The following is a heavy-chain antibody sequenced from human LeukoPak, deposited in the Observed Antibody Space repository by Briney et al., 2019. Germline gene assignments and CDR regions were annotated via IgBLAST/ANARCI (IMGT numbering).Heavy chain of an antibody. CDR2: FDPEDGET. CDR1: GYTLTELS. CDR3: ATEKRIAARFGAFDI. Sequence: ASVKVSCKVSGYTLTELSMHWVRQAPGKGLEWMGGFDPEDGETIYAQKFQGRVTMTEDTSTDTAYMELSSLRSEDTAVYYCATEKRIAARFGAFDIWGQGTMVTVSS. J-gene: IGHJ3*02. V-gene: IGHV1-24*01. D-gene: IGHD6-6*01.